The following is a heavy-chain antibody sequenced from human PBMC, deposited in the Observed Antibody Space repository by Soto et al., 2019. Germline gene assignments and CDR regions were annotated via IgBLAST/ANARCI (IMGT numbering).Heavy chain of an antibody. CDR1: GFTFSSYA. V-gene: IGHV3-23*01. Sequence: HPGGSLRLSCAASGFTFSSYAMSWVRQAPGKGLEWVSAISGSGGSTYYADSVKGRFTISRDNSKNTLYLQMNSLRAEDTAVYYCAKDPYDFWSGYSYYFDYWGQGTLVTISS. CDR2: ISGSGGST. CDR3: AKDPYDFWSGYSYYFDY. D-gene: IGHD3-3*01. J-gene: IGHJ4*02.